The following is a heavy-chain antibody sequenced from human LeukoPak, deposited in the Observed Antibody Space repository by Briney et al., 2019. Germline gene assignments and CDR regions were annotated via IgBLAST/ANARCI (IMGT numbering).Heavy chain of an antibody. D-gene: IGHD6-19*01. CDR1: GGTFSGYY. J-gene: IGHJ4*02. CDR2: INHSGST. V-gene: IGHV4-34*01. Sequence: GSLRLCCAVYGGTFSGYYWSWIRQPSGKGLEWIGEINHSGSTNYNPSLNSRVTISVDTSKNQFSLKLSSVTAADTAVYYCARGVNSGWGFDYWGQGTLVTISS. CDR3: ARGVNSGWGFDY.